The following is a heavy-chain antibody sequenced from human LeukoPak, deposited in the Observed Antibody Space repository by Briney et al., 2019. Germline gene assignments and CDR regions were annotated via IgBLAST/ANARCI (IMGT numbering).Heavy chain of an antibody. CDR3: AKDGLSPTNFKTMTFIVGATSYFDY. CDR1: GFTFSSYA. D-gene: IGHD1-26*01. Sequence: PGGSLRLSCAASGFTFSSYAMSWVRQAPGQGLEWVSAISGIGGSTYYADSVKGRFTISRDNSKNTLYLQMNSLRAEDTAVYYCAKDGLSPTNFKTMTFIVGATSYFDYWGQGTLVTVSS. J-gene: IGHJ4*02. V-gene: IGHV3-23*01. CDR2: ISGIGGST.